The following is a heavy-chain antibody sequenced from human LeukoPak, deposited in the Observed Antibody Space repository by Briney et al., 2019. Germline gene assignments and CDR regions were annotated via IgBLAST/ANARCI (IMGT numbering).Heavy chain of an antibody. V-gene: IGHV4-4*07. CDR3: ARSKSDFWSGYYDAFDI. J-gene: IGHJ3*02. CDR1: GGSISSYY. Sequence: SETLSLTCTVSGGSISSYYWSWIRQPAGKGLEWIGRIYTSGSTNYNPSLKSRVTISVDKSKNQCSLKLSSVTAADTAVYYCARSKSDFWSGYYDAFDIWGQGTMVTVSS. D-gene: IGHD3-3*01. CDR2: IYTSGST.